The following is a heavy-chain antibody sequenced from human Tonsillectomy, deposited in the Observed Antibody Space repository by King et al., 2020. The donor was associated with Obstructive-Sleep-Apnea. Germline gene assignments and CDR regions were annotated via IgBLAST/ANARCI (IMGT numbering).Heavy chain of an antibody. D-gene: IGHD6-13*01. CDR2: IYPGDPAT. CDR1: GYSFTSYW. J-gene: IGHJ4*02. Sequence: QLVQAGAEVKKPGESLKISCKGSGYSFTSYWIGWVRQMPGIGLEWMGIIYPGDPATIYSPSFQDQVTISADKSISTAYLQWSSLKASDTAMYYCARRAAAGTFDYWGQGTLVTVSS. CDR3: ARRAAAGTFDY. V-gene: IGHV5-51*01.